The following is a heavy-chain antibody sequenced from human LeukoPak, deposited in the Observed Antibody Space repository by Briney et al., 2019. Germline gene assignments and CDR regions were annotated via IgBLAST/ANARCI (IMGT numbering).Heavy chain of an antibody. V-gene: IGHV1-2*02. J-gene: IGHJ5*02. CDR3: ARDLRIAARPFSCGFDP. Sequence: GASVKVSCKASGYTFTGYYMHWVRQVPGQGLEWMGWINPNSGGTNYAQKFQGRVTMTRDTSISTAYMELSRPRSDDTAVYYCARDLRIAARPFSCGFDPWGQGTLVTVSS. D-gene: IGHD6-6*01. CDR2: INPNSGGT. CDR1: GYTFTGYY.